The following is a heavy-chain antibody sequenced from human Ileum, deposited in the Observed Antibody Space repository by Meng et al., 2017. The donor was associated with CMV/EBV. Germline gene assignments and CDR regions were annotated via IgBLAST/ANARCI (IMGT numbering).Heavy chain of an antibody. J-gene: IGHJ4*02. D-gene: IGHD2-21*01. CDR1: GFTFSSYA. CDR2: ISYDGSNK. CDR3: ASGVVVIAFVGNN. V-gene: IGHV3-30-3*01. Sequence: GESLKISCAASGFTFSSYAMHWVRQAPGKGLEWVAVISYDGSNKYDADSVKGRFTISRDNSKNTLYLQMNSLRAEDTAVYYCASGVVVIAFVGNNWGQGTLVTVSS.